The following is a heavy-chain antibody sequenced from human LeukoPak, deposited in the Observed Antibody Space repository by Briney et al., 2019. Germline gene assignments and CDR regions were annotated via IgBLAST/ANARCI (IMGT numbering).Heavy chain of an antibody. J-gene: IGHJ4*02. D-gene: IGHD3-22*01. Sequence: SETLSLTCAVYGGSFSGYYWSWIRQPPGKGLEWIGEINQSGSTNYNPSLKSRVTISVDTSKNQFSLKLSSVTAADTAVYYCARGPFDDSSGYQFDYWGQGTLVTVSS. CDR2: INQSGST. V-gene: IGHV4-34*01. CDR3: ARGPFDDSSGYQFDY. CDR1: GGSFSGYY.